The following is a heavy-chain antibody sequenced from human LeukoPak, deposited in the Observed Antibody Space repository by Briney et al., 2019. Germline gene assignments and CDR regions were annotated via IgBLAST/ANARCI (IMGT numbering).Heavy chain of an antibody. CDR1: GGSISSYY. CDR3: ARDDYGGVLDY. Sequence: PSETLSLTCTVSGGSISSYYWSWIRQPPGKGLEWIGYIYYSGSTNYNPSLKSRVTISVDTSKNQFSLKLSSVTAADTAVYCCARDDYGGVLDYWGQGTLVTVSS. V-gene: IGHV4-59*01. CDR2: IYYSGST. D-gene: IGHD4-23*01. J-gene: IGHJ4*02.